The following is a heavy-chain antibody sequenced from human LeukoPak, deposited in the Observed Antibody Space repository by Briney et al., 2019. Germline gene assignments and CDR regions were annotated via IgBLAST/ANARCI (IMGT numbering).Heavy chain of an antibody. CDR1: GFTFSSYS. CDR2: ISSSSSTI. J-gene: IGHJ3*02. V-gene: IGHV3-48*02. Sequence: PGGSLRLSCVVSGFTFSSYSMNWVRQAPGKGLEWVSYISSSSSTIYHADSVKGRFTISRDNAKNSLYLQMNSLRDEDTAVYYCARDGAYYYDSSSYSGGGAFDIWGQGTMVTVSS. D-gene: IGHD3-22*01. CDR3: ARDGAYYYDSSSYSGGGAFDI.